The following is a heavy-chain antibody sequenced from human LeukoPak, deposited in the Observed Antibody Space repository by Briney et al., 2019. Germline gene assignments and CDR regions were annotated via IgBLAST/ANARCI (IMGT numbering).Heavy chain of an antibody. CDR1: GFTFSSYA. Sequence: LPGGSLRLSCAASGFTFSSYAMSWVRQAPGKGLEWVSAISGSGGSTYYADSVKGRFTISRDNSKNTLYLQMSSLRAEDTAVYYCTSDYTMGYFDYWGQGTLVTVSS. D-gene: IGHD3-3*01. CDR3: TSDYTMGYFDY. V-gene: IGHV3-23*01. CDR2: ISGSGGST. J-gene: IGHJ4*02.